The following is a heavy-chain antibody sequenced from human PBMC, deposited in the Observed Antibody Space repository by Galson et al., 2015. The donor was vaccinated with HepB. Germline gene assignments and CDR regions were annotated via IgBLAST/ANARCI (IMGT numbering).Heavy chain of an antibody. CDR1: GGTFSSYA. V-gene: IGHV1-69*13. Sequence: QSGAEVKKPGASVKVSCKASGGTFSSYAISWVRQAPGQGLEWMGGIIPIFGTANYAQKFQGRVTITADESTSTAYMELSSLRSEDTAVYYCARDVRAYGGSNWYYRGWFHPWGHGSLVTVS. D-gene: IGHD1-7*01. J-gene: IGHJ5*02. CDR3: ARDVRAYGGSNWYYRGWFHP. CDR2: IIPIFGTA.